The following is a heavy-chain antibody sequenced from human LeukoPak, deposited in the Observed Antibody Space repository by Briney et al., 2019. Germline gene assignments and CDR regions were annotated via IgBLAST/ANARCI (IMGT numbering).Heavy chain of an antibody. CDR1: GYTFTSYD. J-gene: IGHJ4*02. CDR2: MNPNSGNT. V-gene: IGHV1-8*01. D-gene: IGHD3-22*01. Sequence: AASVKVSCKASGYTFTSYDINWVRQATGQGLEWMGWMNPNSGNTGYAQEFQGRVTMTRNTSISTAYMELSSLRSEDTAVYYCARGIPFTYYYDSSGQSDYWGQGTLVTVSS. CDR3: ARGIPFTYYYDSSGQSDY.